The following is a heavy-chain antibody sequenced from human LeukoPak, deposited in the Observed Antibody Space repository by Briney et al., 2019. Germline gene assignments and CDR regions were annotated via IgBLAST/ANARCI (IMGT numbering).Heavy chain of an antibody. CDR3: ARVASSGWDYYFDY. J-gene: IGHJ4*02. D-gene: IGHD6-19*01. V-gene: IGHV4-59*01. CDR2: IYYSGST. Sequence: PSETLSLTCTVSGGSISSYYWSWIRQPPGKGLEWIGYIYYSGSTNYNPSLKSRVTISVNTSKNQFSLKLSSVPAADTAVYYCARVASSGWDYYFDYWGQGTLVTVSS. CDR1: GGSISSYY.